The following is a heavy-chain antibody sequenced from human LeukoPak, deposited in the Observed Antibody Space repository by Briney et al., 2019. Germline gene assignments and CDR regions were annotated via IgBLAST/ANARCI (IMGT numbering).Heavy chain of an antibody. CDR1: GGSISSGGYY. CDR3: AIMTTVTNYYYYGMDV. J-gene: IGHJ6*02. D-gene: IGHD4-17*01. Sequence: PSETLSLACTVSGGSISSGGYYWSWIRQHPGKGLEWIGYIYYSGSTYYNPPLKSRVTISVDTSKNQFSLKLSSVTAADTAVYYCAIMTTVTNYYYYGMDVWGQGTTVTVSS. CDR2: IYYSGST. V-gene: IGHV4-31*03.